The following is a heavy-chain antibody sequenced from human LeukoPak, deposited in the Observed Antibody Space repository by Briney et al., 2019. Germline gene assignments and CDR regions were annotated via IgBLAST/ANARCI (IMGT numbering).Heavy chain of an antibody. CDR1: GGSISSYY. V-gene: IGHV4-34*01. Sequence: SETLSLTCTVSGGSISSYYWSWIRQPPGKGLKWIGEINHSGSTNYNPSLKSRVTISVDTSKNQFSLKLSSVTAADTAVYYCARVGIGYYDSSGYYPQYYFDYWGQGTLVTVSS. CDR2: INHSGST. D-gene: IGHD3-22*01. CDR3: ARVGIGYYDSSGYYPQYYFDY. J-gene: IGHJ4*02.